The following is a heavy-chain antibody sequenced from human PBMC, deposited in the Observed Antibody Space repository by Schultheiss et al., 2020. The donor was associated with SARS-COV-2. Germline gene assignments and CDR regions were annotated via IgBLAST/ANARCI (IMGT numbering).Heavy chain of an antibody. Sequence: SETLSLTCTVSGGSVSSGSYYWSWIRQPPGKGLEWIGYIYYSGSTNYNPSLKSRVTISVDTSKNQFSLKLSSVTAADTAVYYCARVKITMIVAEYFQHWGQGTLVTVSS. J-gene: IGHJ1*01. CDR1: GGSVSSGSYY. V-gene: IGHV4-61*01. CDR3: ARVKITMIVAEYFQH. CDR2: IYYSGST. D-gene: IGHD3-22*01.